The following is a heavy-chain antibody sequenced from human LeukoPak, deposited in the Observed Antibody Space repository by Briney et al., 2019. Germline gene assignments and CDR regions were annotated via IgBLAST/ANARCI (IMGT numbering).Heavy chain of an antibody. CDR3: ARDLASCAGDCYSDGFDY. CDR2: IYYNGDT. Sequence: SETLSLTCSVSGGSISSSRSYWGWICQTPGKGLEWVGSIYYNGDTYYNPSFKSRVSMSVDTAKNQISLILTSVTAADTAVYYCARDLASCAGDCYSDGFDYWGQGTLVTVSS. CDR1: GGSISSSRSY. D-gene: IGHD2-21*02. J-gene: IGHJ4*02. V-gene: IGHV4-39*07.